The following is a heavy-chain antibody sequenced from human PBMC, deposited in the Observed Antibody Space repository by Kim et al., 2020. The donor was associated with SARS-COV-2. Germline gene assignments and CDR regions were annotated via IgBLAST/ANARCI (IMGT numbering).Heavy chain of an antibody. Sequence: SETLSLTCTVSGGSISSGGYYWSWIRQHPGKGLEWIGYIYYSGSTYYNPSLKSRVTISVDTSKNQFSLKLSSVTAADTAVYYCAADRAFTNWFDPWGQGTLVTVSS. V-gene: IGHV4-31*03. CDR1: GGSISSGGYY. J-gene: IGHJ5*02. CDR2: IYYSGST. D-gene: IGHD3-3*02. CDR3: AADRAFTNWFDP.